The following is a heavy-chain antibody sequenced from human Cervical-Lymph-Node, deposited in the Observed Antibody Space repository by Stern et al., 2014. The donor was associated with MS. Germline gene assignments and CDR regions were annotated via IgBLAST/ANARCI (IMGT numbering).Heavy chain of an antibody. CDR2: IFHTGTT. J-gene: IGHJ5*02. CDR1: GASFSSGADC. CDR3: ARGKSGNWFDP. V-gene: IGHV4-30-2*06. D-gene: IGHD6-25*01. Sequence: QLQLQESGSGLVKPSQTLSLTCVVSGASFSSGADCWTLIRQSPGKAPACSVYIFHTGTTYYNPSPKSRLPISIDRSKKQFSLNLNSVTAADTAVYYCARGKSGNWFDPWGQGTLVTVSS.